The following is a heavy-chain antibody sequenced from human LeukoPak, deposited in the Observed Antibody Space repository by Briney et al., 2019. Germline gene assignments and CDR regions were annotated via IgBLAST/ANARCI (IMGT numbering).Heavy chain of an antibody. V-gene: IGHV3-43*02. CDR3: AKGNNSLSFNFDY. J-gene: IGHJ4*02. CDR2: VSGDGGVT. CDR1: GFTFRDFS. Sequence: GGSLRLSCAASGFTFRDFSMHWVRQAPGKGLEWVSLVSGDGGVTHYADSVKGQFTISRDNSKNFLYLQMSSLRVEDTAFYYCAKGNNSLSFNFDYWGQGTLVTVSS. D-gene: IGHD2/OR15-2a*01.